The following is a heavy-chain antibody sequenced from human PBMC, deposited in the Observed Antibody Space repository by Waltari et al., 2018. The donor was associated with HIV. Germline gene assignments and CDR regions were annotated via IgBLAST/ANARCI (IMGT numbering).Heavy chain of an antibody. Sequence: EVQLVESGGGLVQPGGSLRVSCAASGFTFSASAIHWVRQASGKGVEWVGRIIRRGNRYATADDASVKGRFTVSRDDSKNTAYLQMNNLKTEDTAVYYCTRALAYWGQGTLVTVSP. CDR2: IIRRGNRYAT. CDR1: GFTFSASA. V-gene: IGHV3-73*02. J-gene: IGHJ4*02. CDR3: TRALAY. D-gene: IGHD3-16*01.